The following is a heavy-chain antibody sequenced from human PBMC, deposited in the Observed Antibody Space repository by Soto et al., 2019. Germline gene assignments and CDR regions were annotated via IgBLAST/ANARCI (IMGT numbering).Heavy chain of an antibody. D-gene: IGHD6-19*01. V-gene: IGHV3-23*01. CDR3: ARSQAKVAGINAY. J-gene: IGHJ4*02. CDR2: ISGSGYST. Sequence: PGGSLRLSCAASGFTFSSYAMSWVRQAPGKGLEWISSISGSGYSTYYTASVKGRFTISRDNSKNTVYLQMNSLRAEDTAVYYCARSQAKVAGINAYWGQGTLVTVSS. CDR1: GFTFSSYA.